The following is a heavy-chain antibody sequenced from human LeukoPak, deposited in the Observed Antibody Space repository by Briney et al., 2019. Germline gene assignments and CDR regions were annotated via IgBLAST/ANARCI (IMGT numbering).Heavy chain of an antibody. D-gene: IGHD6-19*01. CDR2: IYPGDSDT. Sequence: NRGESLKISCKGSGYSFTSYWIGWVRQMPRKGLEWMGIIYPGDSDTRYSPSFQGQVTISADKSISTAYLQWSSLKASDTAMYYCARQGNPGIAVAGTGYYYYYMDVWGKGTTVTVSS. CDR3: ARQGNPGIAVAGTGYYYYYMDV. J-gene: IGHJ6*03. V-gene: IGHV5-51*01. CDR1: GYSFTSYW.